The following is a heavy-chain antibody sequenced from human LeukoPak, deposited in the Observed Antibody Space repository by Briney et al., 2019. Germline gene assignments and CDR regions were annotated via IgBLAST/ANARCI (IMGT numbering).Heavy chain of an antibody. D-gene: IGHD2-15*01. Sequence: GGSLSLSCAASSFTFSSYGMDAVRQAPGKGLEWVAVIWYDGSNKYYADSVKGRFTISRDNSKYTLYLQMNSLRAEDTAVYCFSRSLNIVVVVAAYWGQGTLVTVSS. CDR2: IWYDGSNK. CDR3: SRSLNIVVVVAAY. CDR1: SFTFSSYG. V-gene: IGHV3-33*01. J-gene: IGHJ4*02.